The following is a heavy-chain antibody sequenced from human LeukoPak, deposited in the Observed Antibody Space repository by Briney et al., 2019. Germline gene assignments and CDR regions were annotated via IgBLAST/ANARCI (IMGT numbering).Heavy chain of an antibody. D-gene: IGHD6-13*01. J-gene: IGHJ1*01. CDR3: ARGPAAGTDMQH. CDR2: INPNRGGT. V-gene: IGHV1-2*02. Sequence: ASVKVSCKASGYTFTGYYMPWVRQAPGQGLEWMGWINPNRGGTNYAQKFQGRVTMTRDTSISTAYMELSRLRSDDTAVYYCARGPAAGTDMQHWGQGTLVTVSS. CDR1: GYTFTGYY.